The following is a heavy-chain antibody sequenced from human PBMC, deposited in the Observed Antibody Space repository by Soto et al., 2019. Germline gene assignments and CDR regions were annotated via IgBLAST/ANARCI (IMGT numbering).Heavy chain of an antibody. J-gene: IGHJ4*02. CDR1: SGSISSDDYY. D-gene: IGHD2-21*01. V-gene: IGHV4-31*03. CDR3: ATDVNSRFYFDY. Sequence: QVQLQESGPGLVKPLQTLSLTCTVSSGSISSDDYYWSWIRQHPGKGLEWIGYIYYGGNTYYNPSLKSRVNLSVDASKNQFSLSLSSVTAADTAVYYCATDVNSRFYFDYWGQGTLVTVSS. CDR2: IYYGGNT.